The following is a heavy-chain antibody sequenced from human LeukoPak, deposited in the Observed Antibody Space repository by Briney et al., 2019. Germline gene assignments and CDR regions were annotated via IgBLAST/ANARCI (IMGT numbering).Heavy chain of an antibody. J-gene: IGHJ4*02. CDR2: INPSFDPGVDVT. CDR3: ARAWESIAAYYFDY. V-gene: IGHV1-46*01. CDR1: GYTFSSYH. D-gene: IGHD6-13*01. Sequence: ASVKVSCKASGYTFSSYHIHWVRQAPGQGLEWMGKINPSFDPGVDVTSYAQKFQGRVTMTRDTSTNTVYMELSSLRSEDTAVYYCARAWESIAAYYFDYWGQRTPVTVSS.